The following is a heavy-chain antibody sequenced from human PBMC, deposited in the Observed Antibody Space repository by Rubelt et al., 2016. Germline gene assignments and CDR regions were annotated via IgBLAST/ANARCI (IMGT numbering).Heavy chain of an antibody. J-gene: IGHJ4*02. CDR1: G. Sequence: GISWMRQAPGQGLEWMGWISAYNGNTNYAQKLQGRVTMTTDTSTSTAYMELRSLRSDDTAVYYCARDVVSTYYYDSSGTPFDYWGQGTLVTVSS. V-gene: IGHV1-18*01. D-gene: IGHD3-22*01. CDR3: ARDVVSTYYYDSSGTPFDY. CDR2: ISAYNGNT.